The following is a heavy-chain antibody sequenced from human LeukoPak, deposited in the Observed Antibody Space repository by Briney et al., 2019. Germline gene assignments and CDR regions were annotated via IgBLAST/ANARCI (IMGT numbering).Heavy chain of an antibody. CDR2: IRYDGSNK. CDR3: AKVLTYYPGSGSYYPDF. CDR1: GFTFKNFG. V-gene: IGHV3-30*02. D-gene: IGHD3-10*01. J-gene: IGHJ4*02. Sequence: GGSLRLSCAASGFTFKNFGMHWVRQAPGKGLEWVAVIRYDGSNKYYADSVKGRFTISRANSKNVLDLQLNSLRPEDTAFYSCAKVLTYYPGSGSYYPDFWGQGTLVIVSS.